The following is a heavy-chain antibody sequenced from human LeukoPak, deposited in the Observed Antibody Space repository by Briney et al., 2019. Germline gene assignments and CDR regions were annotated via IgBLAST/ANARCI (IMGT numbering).Heavy chain of an antibody. Sequence: GGSLRLSCAASGFTFSGYATHWVRQAPGKGLEWVAVISYDGSNKYYADSVKGRFTISRDNPKNTLYLQINSLRAEDTAVYYCARAQGPLDYWGQGTLVTVSS. V-gene: IGHV3-30-3*01. J-gene: IGHJ4*02. CDR2: ISYDGSNK. CDR3: ARAQGPLDY. CDR1: GFTFSGYA.